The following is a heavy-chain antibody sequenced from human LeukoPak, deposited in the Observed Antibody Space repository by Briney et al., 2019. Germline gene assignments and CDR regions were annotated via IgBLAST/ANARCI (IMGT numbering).Heavy chain of an antibody. CDR3: ARGVSSIAARPWFDP. CDR2: IYYSGST. Sequence: KPSQTPSLTCTVSGGSISSGDYYWSWIRQPPGKGLEWIGYIYYSGSTYYNPSLKSRVTISVDTSKNQFSLKLSSVTAADTAVYYCARGVSSIAARPWFDPWGQGTLATVSS. CDR1: GGSISSGDYY. V-gene: IGHV4-30-4*08. D-gene: IGHD6-6*01. J-gene: IGHJ5*02.